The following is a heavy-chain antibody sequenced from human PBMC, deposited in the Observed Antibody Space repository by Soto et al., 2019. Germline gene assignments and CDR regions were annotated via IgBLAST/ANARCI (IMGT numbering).Heavy chain of an antibody. Sequence: EVQLEESGGGLVKPGGSLRLSCAASGFTFSSYSRNWVRQAPGKGLEWVSSISTTGTYIYSADSLKGRFTISRDNAKNSLFLQMNSLRAEDTAVYYCASGYANRYYFDYWGQGTLVTVSS. J-gene: IGHJ4*02. CDR1: GFTFSSYS. CDR2: ISTTGTYI. V-gene: IGHV3-21*06. D-gene: IGHD5-18*01. CDR3: ASGYANRYYFDY.